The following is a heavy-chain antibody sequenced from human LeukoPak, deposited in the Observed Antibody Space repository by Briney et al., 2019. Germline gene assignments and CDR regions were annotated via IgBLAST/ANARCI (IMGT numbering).Heavy chain of an antibody. D-gene: IGHD3-9*01. CDR2: IIPIFGTA. CDR3: ARLGRGILTGSPAHDAFDI. V-gene: IGHV1-69*13. J-gene: IGHJ3*02. Sequence: SVKVSCKASGYTFTGYYMHWVRQAPGQGLEWMGGIIPIFGTANYAQEFQGRVTITADESTSTAYMELSSLRSEDTAVYYCARLGRGILTGSPAHDAFDIWGQGTMVTVSS. CDR1: GYTFTGYY.